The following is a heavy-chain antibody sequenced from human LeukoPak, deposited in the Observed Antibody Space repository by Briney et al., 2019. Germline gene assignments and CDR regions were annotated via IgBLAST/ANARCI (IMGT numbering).Heavy chain of an antibody. CDR2: IKLDGSEK. V-gene: IGHV3-7*01. CDR3: ARNAPLDY. J-gene: IGHJ4*02. CDR1: GFTFSNSW. Sequence: QAGGSLRLSCAASGFTFSNSWMSWVRQAPGKGLERLAFIKLDGSEKYYVDSVKGRFTVSRDNAKESLYLQMNILRVEDTAVYYCARNAPLDYWGQGTLVTVSS. D-gene: IGHD2-2*01.